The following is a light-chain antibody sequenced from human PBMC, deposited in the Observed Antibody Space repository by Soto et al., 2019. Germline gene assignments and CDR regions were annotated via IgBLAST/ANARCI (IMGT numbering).Light chain of an antibody. Sequence: DIQMTQSPSTLAASVGDRVTITCRASQSISSWLAWYPQKPGKAPKLLIYDASSLESGVPSRFSGSGSGTEFTLTISSLQPDDFATYYCQQYNSYPITFGQGTRLEIK. CDR3: QQYNSYPIT. J-gene: IGKJ5*01. V-gene: IGKV1-5*01. CDR1: QSISSW. CDR2: DAS.